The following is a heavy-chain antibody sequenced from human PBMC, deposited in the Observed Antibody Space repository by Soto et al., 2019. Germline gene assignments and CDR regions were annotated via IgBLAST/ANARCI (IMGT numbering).Heavy chain of an antibody. V-gene: IGHV4-59*08. D-gene: IGHD3-10*01. J-gene: IGHJ6*01. CDR1: SGPSKSHN. CDR2: VYDTWST. Sequence: QVQVQQSGPGLVKPSETLSLTCTVSSGPSKSHNWGWIRQPPGRGLEWIGYVYDTWSTSYNPSLKSRVTVSADPSTNRISLTLRFVTAADPAVYYCVRQGIGFLHGLVDVWGQGTTVIVSS. CDR3: VRQGIGFLHGLVDV.